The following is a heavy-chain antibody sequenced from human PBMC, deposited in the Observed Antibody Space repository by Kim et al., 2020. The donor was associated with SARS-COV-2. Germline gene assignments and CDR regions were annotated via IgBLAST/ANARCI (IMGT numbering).Heavy chain of an antibody. Sequence: SETLSLTCAVSGESFSGYYWTWIRQPPGKGLEWIGEITQRGITNYNPSLKSRVNISVDTSKNQFTLKLTQLTAADTAVYYCARGQDERGRVSVAGRVLDYYNSYMDVWGEGTTVTVSS. CDR1: GESFSGYY. J-gene: IGHJ6*03. D-gene: IGHD6-19*01. V-gene: IGHV4-34*01. CDR3: ARGQDERGRVSVAGRVLDYYNSYMDV. CDR2: ITQRGIT.